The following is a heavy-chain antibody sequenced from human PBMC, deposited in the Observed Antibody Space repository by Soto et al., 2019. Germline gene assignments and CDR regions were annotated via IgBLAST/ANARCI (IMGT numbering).Heavy chain of an antibody. V-gene: IGHV6-1*01. CDR3: ARDSDLFHVTGPDAFDI. Sequence: SQTLSLTCAISGDSVSNSGAAWEWIRQSPARGLEWLGRTYYRSKWYNDYAVSVKSRITINPDTSKNQFSLQLNSVTPEDTAVYYCARDSDLFHVTGPDAFDIWGQRTMVTVSS. J-gene: IGHJ3*02. CDR1: GDSVSNSGAA. D-gene: IGHD2-21*02. CDR2: TYYRSKWYN.